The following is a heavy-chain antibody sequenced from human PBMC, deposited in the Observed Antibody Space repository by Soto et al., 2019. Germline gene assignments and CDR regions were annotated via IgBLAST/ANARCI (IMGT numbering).Heavy chain of an antibody. D-gene: IGHD6-13*01. V-gene: IGHV4-61*01. CDR1: GGSASSGSYY. CDR3: ARVPGIAAAGYYYYYGMDV. Sequence: SETLSLTCTCSGGSASSGSYYWSWIRQPPGKGLEWIGYIYYSGSTNYNPSLKSRVTISVDTSKNQFSLKLSSVTAADTAVYYCARVPGIAAAGYYYYYGMDVWGQGTTVTVSS. J-gene: IGHJ6*02. CDR2: IYYSGST.